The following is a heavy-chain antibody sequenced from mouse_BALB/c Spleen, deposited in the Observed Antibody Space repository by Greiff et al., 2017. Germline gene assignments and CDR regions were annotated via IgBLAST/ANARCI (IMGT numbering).Heavy chain of an antibody. CDR1: GYTFSSYW. V-gene: IGHV1-9*01. CDR2: ILPGSGST. D-gene: IGHD2-4*01. CDR3: ARKWDDYDVPYAMDY. J-gene: IGHJ4*01. Sequence: QVQLQQSGAELMKPGASVKISCKATGYTFSSYWIEWVKQRPGHGLEWIGEILPGSGSTNYNEKFKGKATFTADTSSNTAYMQLSSLTSEDSAVYYCARKWDDYDVPYAMDYWGQGTSVTVSS.